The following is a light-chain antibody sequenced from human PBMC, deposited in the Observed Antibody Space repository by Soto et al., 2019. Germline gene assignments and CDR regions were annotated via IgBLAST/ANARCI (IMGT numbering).Light chain of an antibody. J-gene: IGKJ1*01. CDR1: QSVSSY. CDR3: QQSYSTPWT. V-gene: IGKV1-39*01. CDR2: AAS. Sequence: DIQMTQSPSSLSASVGDRVTITCRASQSVSSYLNWYQQKPGKAPKLLIYAASSLQSGVPSRFSGSGSGTDFTLTISSLQPEDFATYSCQQSYSTPWTFGRGTKVEIK.